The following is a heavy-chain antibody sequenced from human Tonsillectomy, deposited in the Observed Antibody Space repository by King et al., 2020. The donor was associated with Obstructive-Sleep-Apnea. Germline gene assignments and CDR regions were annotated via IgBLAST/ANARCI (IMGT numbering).Heavy chain of an antibody. V-gene: IGHV4-39*07. Sequence: QLQESGPGLVKPSETLSLTCTVSGGSISNIYYYWGWIRRPPGKGLEWIGSIYYSGNTYYNPSLKSRVTILVETSKNQFSLRLTSVTAADTAVYYCAREVRSSFDFWGQGTLVTVSS. CDR1: GGSISNIYYY. CDR2: IYYSGNT. CDR3: AREVRSSFDF. J-gene: IGHJ4*02.